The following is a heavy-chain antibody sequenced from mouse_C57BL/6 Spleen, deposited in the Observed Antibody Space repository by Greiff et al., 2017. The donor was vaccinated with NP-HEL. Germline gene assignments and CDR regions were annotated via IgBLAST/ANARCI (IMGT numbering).Heavy chain of an antibody. Sequence: QVQLQQSGPELVKPGASVKISCKASGYAFSSSWMNWVKQRPGKGLEWIGRIYPGDGDTNYNGKFKGKATLTADKSSSTAYMQLSSLTSEDSAVYFCARWTVVDYWGQGTTLTVSS. CDR1: GYAFSSSW. CDR2: IYPGDGDT. CDR3: ARWTVVDY. J-gene: IGHJ2*01. V-gene: IGHV1-82*01. D-gene: IGHD1-1*01.